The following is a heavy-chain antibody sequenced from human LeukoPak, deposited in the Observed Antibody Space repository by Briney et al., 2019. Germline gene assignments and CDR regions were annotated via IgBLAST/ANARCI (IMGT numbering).Heavy chain of an antibody. J-gene: IGHJ4*02. D-gene: IGHD3-22*01. V-gene: IGHV1-18*01. CDR3: ARATYYYDSSGYYHPGYFDY. CDR2: ISAYNGNT. CDR1: GYTFTSYG. Sequence: GASVKVSCKASGYTFTSYGISWVRQAPGQGLEWMGWISAYNGNTNYAQKLQGRVTMTTDTSTSTAYMELRSLRSDVTAVYYCARATYYYDSSGYYHPGYFDYWGQGTLVTVSS.